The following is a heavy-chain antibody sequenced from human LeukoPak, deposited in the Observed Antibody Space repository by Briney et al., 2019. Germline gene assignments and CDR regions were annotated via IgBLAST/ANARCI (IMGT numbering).Heavy chain of an antibody. V-gene: IGHV7-4-1*02. CDR1: GYTFTSYA. J-gene: IGHJ6*03. CDR3: ARSSSYYYYYYMDV. CDR2: INTDTGNP. Sequence: ASVKVSCKASGYTFTSYAMNWVRQAPGQGLEWMGWINTDTGNPTYAQGFTGRFVFSLDTSVSTAYLQISSLKAEDTAVYYCARSSSYYYYYYMDVWGKGTTVTVSS.